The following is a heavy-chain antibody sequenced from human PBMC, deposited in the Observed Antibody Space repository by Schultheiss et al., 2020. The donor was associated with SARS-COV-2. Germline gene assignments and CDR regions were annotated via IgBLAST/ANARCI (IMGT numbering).Heavy chain of an antibody. CDR2: IIPIFGIA. CDR1: GGTFSSYA. J-gene: IGHJ4*02. CDR3: ATEYKGINLGGFDY. D-gene: IGHD3-16*01. V-gene: IGHV1-69*10. Sequence: SVKVSCKASGGTFSSYAISWVRQAPGQGLEWMGGIIPIFGIANYAQKFQGRVTITADKSTSTAYMELSSLRSEDTAVYFCATEYKGINLGGFDYWGQGTLVTVSS.